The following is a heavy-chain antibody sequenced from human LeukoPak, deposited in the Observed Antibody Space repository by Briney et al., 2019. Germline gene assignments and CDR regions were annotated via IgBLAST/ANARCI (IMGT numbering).Heavy chain of an antibody. J-gene: IGHJ4*02. D-gene: IGHD3-16*01. V-gene: IGHV3-33*01. CDR1: GFTFTTYG. CDR3: ARDGALGRFDL. CDR2: IWSDGSKE. Sequence: PGGSLRLSCAASGFTFTTYGFHWVRQAPGQGLEWVAVIWSDGSKEYYADSVKGRFTISRDDSKNTVYLQMDSLGAEDTSVYYCARDGALGRFDLWGQGTLVTVSS.